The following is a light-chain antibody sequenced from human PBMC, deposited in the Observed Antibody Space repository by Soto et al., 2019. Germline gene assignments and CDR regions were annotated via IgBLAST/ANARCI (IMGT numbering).Light chain of an antibody. CDR3: QQRTDWVT. CDR2: GAS. Sequence: EIVMTQSPATLSVSPGEGATLSCRASQSVSSKLAWYQQKPGQAPRLLIYGASTRATGIPARFSGSGSGTDFSLTISSLEPEDFAVYYCQQRTDWVTFGGGTKVDIK. J-gene: IGKJ4*01. V-gene: IGKV3-15*01. CDR1: QSVSSK.